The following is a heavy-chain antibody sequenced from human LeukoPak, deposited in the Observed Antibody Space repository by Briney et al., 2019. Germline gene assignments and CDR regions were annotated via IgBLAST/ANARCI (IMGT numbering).Heavy chain of an antibody. Sequence: PSETLSLTCTVSGGSISSYYWSWIRRPPGKGLEWIGYIYYSGSTNHNPSLKSRVTISVDTSKNQFSLKLSSVTAADTAVYYCARQTYYYDSSGYYPFDYWGQGTLVTVSS. CDR2: IYYSGST. D-gene: IGHD3-22*01. J-gene: IGHJ4*02. CDR3: ARQTYYYDSSGYYPFDY. CDR1: GGSISSYY. V-gene: IGHV4-59*01.